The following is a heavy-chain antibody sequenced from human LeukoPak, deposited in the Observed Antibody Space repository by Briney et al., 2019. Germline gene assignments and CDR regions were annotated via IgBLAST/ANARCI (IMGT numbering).Heavy chain of an antibody. V-gene: IGHV1-69*06. D-gene: IGHD3-16*02. Sequence: ASVKVSCKASGGTFSSYAISWVRQAPGQGLEWMGGVIPIFGTANYAQKFQGRVTITADKSTSTDYMELSSLRSEDTVVYYCASMITFGGVIVIGYFDYWGQGTLVTVSS. CDR2: VIPIFGTA. CDR3: ASMITFGGVIVIGYFDY. J-gene: IGHJ4*02. CDR1: GGTFSSYA.